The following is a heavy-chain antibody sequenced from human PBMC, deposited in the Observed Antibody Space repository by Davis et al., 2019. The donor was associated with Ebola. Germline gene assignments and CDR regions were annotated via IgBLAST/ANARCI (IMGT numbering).Heavy chain of an antibody. D-gene: IGHD3-10*01. J-gene: IGHJ4*02. Sequence: ASVKVSCKTSGYTFTSYGITWVRQAPGQGLEWMGWINPHNGNTNYAQNVQGRVTMTTDTSTSTAYMEMGSRKSDDTAVYYCARGITMVRGQDYFDYWGQGTLATVSS. CDR1: GYTFTSYG. V-gene: IGHV1-18*04. CDR2: INPHNGNT. CDR3: ARGITMVRGQDYFDY.